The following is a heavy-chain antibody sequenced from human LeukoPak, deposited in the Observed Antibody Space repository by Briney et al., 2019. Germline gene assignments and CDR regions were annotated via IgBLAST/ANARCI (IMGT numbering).Heavy chain of an antibody. D-gene: IGHD2-8*01. J-gene: IGHJ4*02. CDR1: GWTHSDHY. CDR2: INHSGST. Sequence: TLPLTCPVYGWTHSDHYCHWIRQPPAKGLEWMGEINHSGSTNYTPSLKSRVTISVDTSKNQFSQKLSSVTAADTAVYYCARVGGLLIDYWGQGTLFTVSS. V-gene: IGHV4-34*01. CDR3: ARVGGLLIDY.